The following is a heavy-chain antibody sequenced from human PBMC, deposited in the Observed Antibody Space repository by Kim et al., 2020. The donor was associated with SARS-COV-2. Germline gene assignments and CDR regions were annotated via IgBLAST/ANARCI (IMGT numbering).Heavy chain of an antibody. D-gene: IGHD6-13*01. CDR3: ARHPISFSQLGDWYFDL. CDR2: IDPSDSYT. CDR1: GYSFTSYW. Sequence: GESLKISCKGSGYSFTSYWISWVRQMPGKGLEWMGRIDPSDSYTNYSPSFQGHVTISADKSISTAYLQWSSLKASDTAMYYCARHPISFSQLGDWYFDLWGRGTLVTVSS. J-gene: IGHJ2*01. V-gene: IGHV5-10-1*01.